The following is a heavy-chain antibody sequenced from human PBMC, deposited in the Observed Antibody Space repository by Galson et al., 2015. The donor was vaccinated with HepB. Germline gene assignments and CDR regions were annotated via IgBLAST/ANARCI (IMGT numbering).Heavy chain of an antibody. V-gene: IGHV1-18*01. J-gene: IGHJ5*02. CDR3: ARGGYYGSGSYYNTWFDP. Sequence: SVKVSCKASGYTFTSYDINWVRQATGQGLEWMGWISAYNGNTNYAQKLQGRVTMTTDTSTSTAYMELRSLRSDDTAVYYCARGGYYGSGSYYNTWFDPWGQGTLVTVSS. CDR1: GYTFTSYD. D-gene: IGHD3-10*01. CDR2: ISAYNGNT.